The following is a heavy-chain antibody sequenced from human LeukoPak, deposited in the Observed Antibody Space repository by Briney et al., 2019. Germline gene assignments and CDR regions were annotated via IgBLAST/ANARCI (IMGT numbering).Heavy chain of an antibody. D-gene: IGHD1-26*01. J-gene: IGHJ4*02. Sequence: GASVKVSCKASGYTFTNYGISWVRQAPGQGLEWMGWVSAYNGNTNYAQKLQGRVTMTTDTSTSTAYMELRRLRSDDTAVYYCARNPSGSPSSYFDYWGQGTLVTVSS. CDR1: GYTFTNYG. CDR3: ARNPSGSPSSYFDY. V-gene: IGHV1-18*01. CDR2: VSAYNGNT.